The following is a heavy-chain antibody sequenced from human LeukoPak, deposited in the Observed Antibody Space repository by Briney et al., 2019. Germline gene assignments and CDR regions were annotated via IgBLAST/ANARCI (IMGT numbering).Heavy chain of an antibody. Sequence: PGGSLSLSCAASGFTFSRYWMSWVRQAPGKGLEWVANIKEDGGEKFHVDSVKGRFTISRDNAKKSLYLQMNSLRAEDTAVYFCARVLGCTNGVCHDAFDIWGQGTVVTVSS. CDR2: IKEDGGEK. D-gene: IGHD2-8*01. CDR3: ARVLGCTNGVCHDAFDI. CDR1: GFTFSRYW. J-gene: IGHJ3*02. V-gene: IGHV3-7*01.